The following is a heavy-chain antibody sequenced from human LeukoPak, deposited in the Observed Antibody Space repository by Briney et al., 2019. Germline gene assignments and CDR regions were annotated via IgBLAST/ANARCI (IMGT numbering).Heavy chain of an antibody. V-gene: IGHV4-39*01. CDR3: ARHPGGYYHYMDV. Sequence: SETLSPTCTVSGGSISSGSYYWDWIRQPPGKGLEWIGSIYYSGSTYYNPSLKSRVTISVDTSKNQFSLKLSSVTAADTAVYYCARHPGGYYHYMDVWGKGTTVTISS. J-gene: IGHJ6*03. CDR1: GGSISSGSYY. D-gene: IGHD3-16*01. CDR2: IYYSGST.